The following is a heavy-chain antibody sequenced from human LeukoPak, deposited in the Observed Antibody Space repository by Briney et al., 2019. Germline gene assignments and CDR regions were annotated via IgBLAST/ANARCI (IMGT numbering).Heavy chain of an antibody. D-gene: IGHD3-22*01. CDR3: ARELDDSSGYYRHPVDY. CDR2: ISSSSSYI. V-gene: IGHV3-21*01. J-gene: IGHJ4*02. CDR1: GFTFSTYS. Sequence: PGGSLRLSCAASGFTFSTYSMNWVRQAPGKGLEWVSSISSSSSYIYYADSVKGRFTISRDNAKNSLYLQMNSLRAGDTAVYYCARELDDSSGYYRHPVDYWGQGTLVTVSS.